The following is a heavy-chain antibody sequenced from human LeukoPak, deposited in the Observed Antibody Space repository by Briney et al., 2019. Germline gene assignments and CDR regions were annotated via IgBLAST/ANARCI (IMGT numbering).Heavy chain of an antibody. V-gene: IGHV1-2*02. CDR2: INPNSGGT. D-gene: IGHD1-26*01. CDR3: ARDVTGGSYFDY. CDR1: GYTFTGYY. Sequence: ASVKVSCKASGYTFTGYYIHWVRQAPGQGLEWMGWINPNSGGTNYAQKFQGRVTMTRDTSISTAYMELSRLRSDDTAVYYCARDVTGGSYFDYWGQGTLVTVSS. J-gene: IGHJ4*02.